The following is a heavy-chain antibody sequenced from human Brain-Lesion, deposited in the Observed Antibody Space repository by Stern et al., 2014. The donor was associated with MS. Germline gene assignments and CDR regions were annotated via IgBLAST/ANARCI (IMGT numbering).Heavy chain of an antibody. J-gene: IGHJ6*02. CDR1: GYTFTGYY. D-gene: IGHD3-10*01. Sequence: QVKLVQSGAEVKKPGASVKVSCKASGYTFTGYYMYWVRQAHGQGLDWMGWINPNSGGTHYAQKFQGRVTMTRDTSITTAYMELSRLRSDDTAVYYCARGYYGSGRPQKGMDVWGQGTTVTVSS. V-gene: IGHV1-2*02. CDR3: ARGYYGSGRPQKGMDV. CDR2: INPNSGGT.